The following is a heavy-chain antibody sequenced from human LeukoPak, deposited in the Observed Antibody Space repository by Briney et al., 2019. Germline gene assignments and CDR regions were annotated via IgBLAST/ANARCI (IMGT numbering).Heavy chain of an antibody. J-gene: IGHJ4*02. CDR2: TNPHSGGT. Sequence: GASVKVSCKASGYTFTGYYIYWVRQAPGRGLEWMGWTNPHSGGTNYAQKFQGGVTMTRDTSITTAYMELSSLRSDDTAVYYCARDVGEYCSSTNCYASHYWGQGTLVTVSS. CDR3: ARDVGEYCSSTNCYASHY. CDR1: GYTFTGYY. D-gene: IGHD2-2*01. V-gene: IGHV1-2*02.